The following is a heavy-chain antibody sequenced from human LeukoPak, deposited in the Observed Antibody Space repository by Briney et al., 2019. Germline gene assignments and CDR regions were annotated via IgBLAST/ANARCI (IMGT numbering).Heavy chain of an antibody. CDR3: ARDYVLEVLDTAMEHYYYYGMDV. Sequence: SVKVSCKASGGTFSSYAISWVRQAPGQGLEWMGRIIPILGIAHYAQKFQGRVTITADKSTSTAYMELSSLRSEDTAVYYCARDYVLEVLDTAMEHYYYYGMDVWGQGTTVTVSS. V-gene: IGHV1-69*04. D-gene: IGHD5-18*01. J-gene: IGHJ6*02. CDR2: IIPILGIA. CDR1: GGTFSSYA.